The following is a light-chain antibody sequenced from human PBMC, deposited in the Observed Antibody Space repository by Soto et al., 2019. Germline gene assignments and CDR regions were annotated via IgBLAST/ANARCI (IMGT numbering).Light chain of an antibody. V-gene: IGKV3-11*01. CDR3: HQRSNWPPLT. J-gene: IGKJ4*01. Sequence: EIVLTQSPATLSLSPGERATLSCRASQSVGGYLDWYQQKPGQAPRLLIYDASNRASGIPARFSGSGSGTDFPLTISSLEPEALAVYYCHQRSNWPPLTFGGGTKVEIK. CDR1: QSVGGY. CDR2: DAS.